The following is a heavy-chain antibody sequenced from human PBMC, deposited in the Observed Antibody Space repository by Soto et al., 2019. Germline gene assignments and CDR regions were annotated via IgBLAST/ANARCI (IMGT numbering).Heavy chain of an antibody. J-gene: IGHJ4*02. CDR1: GFTFSSYA. Sequence: GGSLRLSCAASGFTFSSYAMSWVRQAPGKGLEWVSAISGSGGSTYYADSVKGRFTISRDNSKNTLYLQMNSLRAEDTAVYYCAKDKTRPLGMSGSGSENDYWGQGTLVTVSS. V-gene: IGHV3-23*01. D-gene: IGHD3-10*01. CDR2: ISGSGGST. CDR3: AKDKTRPLGMSGSGSENDY.